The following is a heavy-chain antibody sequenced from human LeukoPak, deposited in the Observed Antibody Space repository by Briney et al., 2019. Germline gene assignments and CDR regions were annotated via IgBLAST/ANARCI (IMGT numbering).Heavy chain of an antibody. CDR1: GGSFSGYY. CDR3: ARGDSGDSSITQPDDAFDI. J-gene: IGHJ3*02. Sequence: PSETLSLTCAVYGGSFSGYYWSWIRQPPGKGLEWIGEINHSGSTNYNPSLKSRVTISVDTSKNQFSLNLSSVTAADTAVYYCARGDSGDSSITQPDDAFDIWGQGTMVTVSS. CDR2: INHSGST. V-gene: IGHV4-34*01. D-gene: IGHD4-17*01.